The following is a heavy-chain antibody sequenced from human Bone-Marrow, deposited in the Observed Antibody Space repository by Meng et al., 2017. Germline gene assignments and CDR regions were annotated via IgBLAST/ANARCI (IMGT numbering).Heavy chain of an antibody. CDR3: ARDEDISAAGKLFGDY. Sequence: VQLGMSVPEVSKPGASVKLSCTPSGNTFAAYWIRCLRHAPGQGLEWMGRIDPNNDHTQYAQNFQGRITMASETSISTIYMELNGLRSDDTAVYYCARDEDISAAGKLFGDYWGQGTLVTVSS. CDR2: IDPNNDHT. J-gene: IGHJ4*02. V-gene: IGHV1-2*06. CDR1: GNTFAAYW. D-gene: IGHD6-13*01.